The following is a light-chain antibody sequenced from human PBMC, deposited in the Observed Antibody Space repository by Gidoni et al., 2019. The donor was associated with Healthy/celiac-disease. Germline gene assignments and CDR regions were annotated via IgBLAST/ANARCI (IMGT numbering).Light chain of an antibody. CDR1: SRDVGGYNY. V-gene: IGLV2-14*01. CDR2: EVS. CDR3: SSYTSSSTPVV. J-gene: IGLJ2*01. Sequence: QSALTQPASVSGSPGQSITISCTGTSRDVGGYNYVSWYQQHPGNAPKLMIYEVSNRPSGVSNRFSGSKSGNTASLTISGLQAEDEADYYCSSYTSSSTPVVFGGGTKLTVL.